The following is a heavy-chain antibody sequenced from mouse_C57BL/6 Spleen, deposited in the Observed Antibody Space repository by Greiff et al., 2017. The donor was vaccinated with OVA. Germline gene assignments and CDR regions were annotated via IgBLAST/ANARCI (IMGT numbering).Heavy chain of an antibody. J-gene: IGHJ2*01. CDR3: AREWLLPLDY. Sequence: EVQLQQSGPELVKPGASVKISCKASGYSFTGYYMNWVKQSPEKSLEWIGEINPSTGGTTYNQHFKAKATLTVDKSSSTAYIQLKSLTSEDAAVYYCAREWLLPLDYWGQGTTLTVSS. CDR1: GYSFTGYY. V-gene: IGHV1-42*01. D-gene: IGHD2-3*01. CDR2: INPSTGGT.